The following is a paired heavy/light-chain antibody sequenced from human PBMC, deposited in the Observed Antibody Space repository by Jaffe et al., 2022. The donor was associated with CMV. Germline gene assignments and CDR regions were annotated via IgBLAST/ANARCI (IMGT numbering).Heavy chain of an antibody. CDR1: GFTFSNYG. CDR2: ISYDGNNK. D-gene: IGHD3-16*02. CDR3: ANSLWGSYRGSHYSYGMDV. J-gene: IGHJ6*02. Sequence: QVQLVESGGGVVQPGRSLRLSCAASGFTFSNYGMFWVRQAPGKGLEWVAIISYDGNNKYYADSVRGRFTISRDNSKNTLYLQMNSLRAEDTAVYYCANSLWGSYRGSHYSYGMDVWGQGTTVTVSS. V-gene: IGHV3-30*18.
Light chain of an antibody. J-gene: IGKJ4*01. CDR1: QGISNS. CDR3: QKYNSAPLT. V-gene: IGKV1-27*01. CDR2: AAS. Sequence: DFPMTQSPSSLSASVGDRVTITCRASQGISNSLAWYQQKPGKVPKLLIYAASTLQSGVPSRFSGSGSGTDFTLTISSLQPEDVATYYCQKYNSAPLTFGGGTKVEIK.